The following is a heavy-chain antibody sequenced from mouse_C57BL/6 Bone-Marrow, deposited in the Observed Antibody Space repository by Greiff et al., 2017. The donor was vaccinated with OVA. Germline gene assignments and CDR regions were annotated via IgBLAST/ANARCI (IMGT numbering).Heavy chain of an antibody. CDR2: IHPNSGST. CDR3: ARWDTTAHFDY. V-gene: IGHV1-64*01. Sequence: QVQLQQSGAELVKPGASVQLSCKASGYTFTSYWMHWVKQRPGQGLEWIGMIHPNSGSTNYNEKFKSKATLTVDKSSSTAYMQLSSLTSEDSAVYYCARWDTTAHFDYWGQGTTLTVSS. J-gene: IGHJ2*01. D-gene: IGHD1-2*01. CDR1: GYTFTSYW.